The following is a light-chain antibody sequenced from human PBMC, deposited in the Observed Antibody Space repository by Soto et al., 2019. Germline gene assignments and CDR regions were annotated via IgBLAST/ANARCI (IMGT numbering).Light chain of an antibody. J-gene: IGLJ1*01. CDR1: SSNIGAGYD. CDR3: SSYAGSTNV. Sequence: QSLLTQPPSVSGAPGQRVTISCTGSSSNIGAGYDVHWYQQLPGTAPKLLIYGNSNRPSGVPDRFSGSKSGTAASLAITGLQAEDEADYYCSSYAGSTNVFGTGSKVTIL. V-gene: IGLV1-40*01. CDR2: GNS.